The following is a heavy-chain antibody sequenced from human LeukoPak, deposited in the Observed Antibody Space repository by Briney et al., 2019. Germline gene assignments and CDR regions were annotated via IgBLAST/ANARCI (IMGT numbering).Heavy chain of an antibody. D-gene: IGHD3-3*01. V-gene: IGHV3-30-3*01. CDR2: ISHDGSNK. Sequence: GGSLRLSCAASGFTFSSYAMHWVRQAPGKGLEWVAVISHDGSNKYYADSVKGRFTISRDNSKNTLYLQMNSLRAEDTAVYYCARAHYDFWSGYCDYWGQGTLVTVSS. J-gene: IGHJ4*02. CDR1: GFTFSSYA. CDR3: ARAHYDFWSGYCDY.